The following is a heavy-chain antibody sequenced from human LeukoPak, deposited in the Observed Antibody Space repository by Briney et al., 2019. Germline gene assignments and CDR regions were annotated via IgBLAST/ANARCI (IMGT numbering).Heavy chain of an antibody. CDR2: IWYDGSNK. CDR3: ASLMTTVTTGDY. V-gene: IGHV3-33*01. D-gene: IGHD4-17*01. J-gene: IGHJ4*02. Sequence: GSLRLSCAASGFTFSSYGMHWVRQAPGKGLEWVAVIWYDGSNKYYADSMKGRFTISRDNSKNTLYLQMNSLRAEDTAVYYCASLMTTVTTGDYWGQGTLVTVSS. CDR1: GFTFSSYG.